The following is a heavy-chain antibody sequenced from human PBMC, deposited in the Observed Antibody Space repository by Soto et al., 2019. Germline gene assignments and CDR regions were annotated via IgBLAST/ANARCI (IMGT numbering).Heavy chain of an antibody. CDR2: IYPGDSNT. V-gene: IGHV5-51*01. CDR3: ARSYYGWGTYSFYYYYAIDV. Sequence: GESLKISCKGSGYSFTTYWIGWVRQMPGKGLEWMGIIYPGDSNTRYSPSFQGQVTISADKSISTAYLQWSSLKASDTAMYYCARSYYGWGTYSFYYYYAIDVWGQGTTVTVSS. J-gene: IGHJ6*02. CDR1: GYSFTTYW. D-gene: IGHD3-10*01.